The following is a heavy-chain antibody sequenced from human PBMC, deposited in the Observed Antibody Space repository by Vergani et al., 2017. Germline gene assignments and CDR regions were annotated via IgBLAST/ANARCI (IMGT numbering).Heavy chain of an antibody. CDR1: GGPISRSTHY. D-gene: IGHD2-2*01. Sequence: QLQLQESGPGLVKPSGTLSLTCTVSGGPISRSTHYWGWIRQPPGKGLEWIGSIYYSGKTYYNPSLKSRVTISVDTSKNHFSLKLSSVTASDTAVYYCARREGNAWQFDFWGQGALVTVSS. CDR3: ARREGNAWQFDF. CDR2: IYYSGKT. V-gene: IGHV4-39*02. J-gene: IGHJ4*02.